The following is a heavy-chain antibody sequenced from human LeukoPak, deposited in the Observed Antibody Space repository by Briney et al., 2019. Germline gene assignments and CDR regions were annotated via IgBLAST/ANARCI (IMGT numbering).Heavy chain of an antibody. CDR2: LSGGGDSR. Sequence: GGSLRLSCAASGFAFSNYAMSCVRQAPGKGLEWVSSLSGGGDSRYYADSVMGRFTISRDNSKNTLYLQMNSLRAEDTAVYYCAKAVRSMVTGGGYFDSWGQGTLVTVSS. CDR1: GFAFSNYA. J-gene: IGHJ4*02. V-gene: IGHV3-23*01. D-gene: IGHD3-10*01. CDR3: AKAVRSMVTGGGYFDS.